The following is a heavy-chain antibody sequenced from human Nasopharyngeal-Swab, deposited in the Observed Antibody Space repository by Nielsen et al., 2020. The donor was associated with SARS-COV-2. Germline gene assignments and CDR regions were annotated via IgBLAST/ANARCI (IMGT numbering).Heavy chain of an antibody. Sequence: LSLTCAASGFPFNYFGMHWVRQAPGKGLEWVAFISYEGSIRNYIDSVKGRFTVSRDSSKNTVYLQMNSLRPDDTAVYFCAKSMAYFQLSGTYNLDFWGQGTLVTVSS. CDR1: GFPFNYFG. J-gene: IGHJ4*02. CDR3: AKSMAYFQLSGTYNLDF. V-gene: IGHV3-30*18. D-gene: IGHD2-21*01. CDR2: ISYEGSIR.